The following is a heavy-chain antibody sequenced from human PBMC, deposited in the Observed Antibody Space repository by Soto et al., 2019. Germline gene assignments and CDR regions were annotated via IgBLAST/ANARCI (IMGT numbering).Heavy chain of an antibody. Sequence: GGSLRPSSSASRFRLSSLSISWVRQAPVKLLEWVASISGGVVHTLYGDFGKGRFSISRDNSRKTMCREASSLITKDTCVYYCGKDQTAVPLFDYWGQGTLVTVSS. CDR1: RFRLSSLS. J-gene: IGHJ4*02. CDR2: ISGGVVHT. CDR3: GKDQTAVPLFDY. D-gene: IGHD1-1*01. V-gene: IGHV3-23*01.